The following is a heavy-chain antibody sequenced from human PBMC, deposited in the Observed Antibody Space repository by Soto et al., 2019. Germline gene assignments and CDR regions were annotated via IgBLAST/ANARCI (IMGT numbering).Heavy chain of an antibody. V-gene: IGHV3-21*01. CDR2: ISPSPSHI. D-gene: IGHD2-15*01. CDR3: SVCSGGACPQNYGMHV. J-gene: IGHJ6*02. CDR1: GFTFSSCT. Sequence: EVHLVESGGGLVKPGGSLRLSCAVSGFTFSSCTMNWVRQAPGKGLEWVSSISPSPSHIYYADSVKGRFTISRDNAKNSMFLQMNSLRAEDTAVYYCSVCSGGACPQNYGMHVWGQGTTVTVSS.